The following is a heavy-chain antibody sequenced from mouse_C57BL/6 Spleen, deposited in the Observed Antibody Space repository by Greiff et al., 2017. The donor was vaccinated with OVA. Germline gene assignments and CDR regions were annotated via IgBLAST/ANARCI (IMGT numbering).Heavy chain of an antibody. D-gene: IGHD6-1*01. V-gene: IGHV7-3*01. CDR3: ARSLQWYFDV. CDR1: GFTFTDYY. Sequence: EVMLVESGGGLVQPGGSLSLSCAASGFTFTDYYMSWVRQPPGKALEWLGFIRNKANGYTTEYSASVKGRFTISRDNSQSILYLQMNALRAEDSATYYCARSLQWYFDVWGTGTTVTVSS. CDR2: IRNKANGYTT. J-gene: IGHJ1*03.